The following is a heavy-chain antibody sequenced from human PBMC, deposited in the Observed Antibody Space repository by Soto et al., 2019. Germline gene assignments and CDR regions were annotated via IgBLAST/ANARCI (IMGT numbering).Heavy chain of an antibody. J-gene: IGHJ3*02. CDR2: IYYSGST. V-gene: IGHV4-59*01. CDR1: CGSISRYY. Sequence: QVQLQESGPGLVKPSETLSLTCTVSCGSISRYYWSWIRQPPGKGLEWIGYIYYSGSTNYNPSLKSRVTISVDTSKNQFSLKLSSVTAADTAVYYCARDSGYADDAFDIWGQGTMVTVSS. D-gene: IGHD3-22*01. CDR3: ARDSGYADDAFDI.